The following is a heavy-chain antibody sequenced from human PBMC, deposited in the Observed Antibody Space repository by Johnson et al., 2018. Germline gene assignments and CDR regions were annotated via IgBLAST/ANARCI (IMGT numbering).Heavy chain of an antibody. J-gene: IGHJ3*02. Sequence: QVQLVQSGGGVVQPGRSLRLSCAASGFTFNNYGMYWVRQAPGKGLEWVAVISHDGGTKYNADSVKGRFTISRDNTKNTLYMQMNGLRVEDTAGYYCARAVHSSCASVDIWGQGTMGTVSS. CDR1: GFTFNNYG. D-gene: IGHD6-13*01. CDR3: ARAVHSSCASVDI. CDR2: ISHDGGTK. V-gene: IGHV3-30*03.